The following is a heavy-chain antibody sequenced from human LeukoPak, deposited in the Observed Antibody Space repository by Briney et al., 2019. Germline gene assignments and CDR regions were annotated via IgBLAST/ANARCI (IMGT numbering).Heavy chain of an antibody. D-gene: IGHD5-12*01. CDR1: GGSFSGYY. Sequence: KTSETLSLTCAVYGGSFSGYYWSWIRQPPGKGLEWIGEINHSGSTNYNPSLKSRVTISVDKSKNQFSLKLSSVTAADTAVYYCARSAAAGRIVATFAYWGQGTLVIVSS. J-gene: IGHJ4*02. V-gene: IGHV4-34*01. CDR2: INHSGST. CDR3: ARSAAAGRIVATFAY.